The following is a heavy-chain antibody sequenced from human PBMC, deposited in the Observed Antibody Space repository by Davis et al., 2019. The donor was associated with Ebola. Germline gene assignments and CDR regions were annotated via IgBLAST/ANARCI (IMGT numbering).Heavy chain of an antibody. CDR2: ISGSGGST. D-gene: IGHD5-24*01. Sequence: PGGSLRLSCAASGFTFSSYAMSWVRQAPGKGLEWVSAISGSGGSTYYADSVKGRFTISRDNSKNTLYLQMNSLRAEDTAVYYCANHRRDGYNYDYYYGMDVWGQGTTVTVSS. V-gene: IGHV3-23*01. CDR3: ANHRRDGYNYDYYYGMDV. CDR1: GFTFSSYA. J-gene: IGHJ6*02.